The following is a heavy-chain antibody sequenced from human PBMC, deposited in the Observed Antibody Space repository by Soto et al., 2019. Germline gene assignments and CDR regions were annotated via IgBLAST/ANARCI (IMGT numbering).Heavy chain of an antibody. CDR2: IYYSGST. V-gene: IGHV4-31*03. CDR3: ARGDDAFDI. Sequence: SETLSLTCTISGGSINGYYWSWIRQHPGKGLEWIGYIYYSGSTYYNPSLKSRVTISVDTSKNQFSLKLSSVTAADTAVYYCARGDDAFDIWGQGTMVTVSS. J-gene: IGHJ3*02. CDR1: GGSINGYY. D-gene: IGHD1-26*01.